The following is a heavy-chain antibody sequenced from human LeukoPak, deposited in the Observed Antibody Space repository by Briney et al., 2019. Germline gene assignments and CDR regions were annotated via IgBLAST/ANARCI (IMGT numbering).Heavy chain of an antibody. CDR1: GASINSNNYY. V-gene: IGHV4-39*01. CDR3: ARQALRSRMRSSSPTWFDP. D-gene: IGHD4-17*01. CDR2: IYYSESI. Sequence: SETLSLTCTVSGASINSNNYYWGWIRQPPGKGLEWIGNIYYSESIYYNPSHRSRLTISIDTSKNQFSLKLRSVTAADTAVYYCARQALRSRMRSSSPTWFDPWGQGTLVTVSS. J-gene: IGHJ5*02.